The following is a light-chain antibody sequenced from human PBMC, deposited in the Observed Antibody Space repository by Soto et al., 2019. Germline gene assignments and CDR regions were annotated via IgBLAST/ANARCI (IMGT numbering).Light chain of an antibody. CDR1: QSVLYNSNDKNY. J-gene: IGKJ2*01. V-gene: IGKV4-1*01. CDR2: WAS. CDR3: QQYYSTPQT. Sequence: DIVMTQSPDSLAVSLGERATINCKSSQSVLYNSNDKNYLAWYQQKPGQPPKLLIYWASTRESGVPDRFSGSGSGTDFTLTISSLQAEDVAVYHCQQYYSTPQTFGQGTKLEIK.